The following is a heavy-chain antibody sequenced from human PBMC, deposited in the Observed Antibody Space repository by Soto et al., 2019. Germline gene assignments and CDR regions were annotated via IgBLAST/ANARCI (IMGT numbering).Heavy chain of an antibody. D-gene: IGHD2-2*02. CDR2: TYYRSKWYN. Sequence: SQTLSLTCAISGDSVSSNSAAWNWIRQSPSRGLEWLGRTYYRSKWYNDYAVSVKSRITINPDTSKNRSSLQLNSVTPEDTAVYYCARDHIVVVPAAIRGFHYYYYGMDVWGQGTTVTVSS. CDR1: GDSVSSNSAA. V-gene: IGHV6-1*01. CDR3: ARDHIVVVPAAIRGFHYYYYGMDV. J-gene: IGHJ6*02.